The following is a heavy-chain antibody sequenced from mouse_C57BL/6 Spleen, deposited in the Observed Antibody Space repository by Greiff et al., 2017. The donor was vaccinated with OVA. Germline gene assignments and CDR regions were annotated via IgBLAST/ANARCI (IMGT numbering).Heavy chain of an antibody. Sequence: QVQLQQPGAELVKPGASVKVSCKASGYTFTSYWMHWVKQRPGQGLEWIGRIHPSDSDTNYNQKFKGKATLTVDKSSSTAYMQLSSLTSEDSSVYYFAIISGIYYGNYVFAYWGQGTLVTVSA. CDR1: GYTFTSYW. D-gene: IGHD2-1*01. V-gene: IGHV1-74*01. CDR2: IHPSDSDT. CDR3: AIISGIYYGNYVFAY. J-gene: IGHJ3*01.